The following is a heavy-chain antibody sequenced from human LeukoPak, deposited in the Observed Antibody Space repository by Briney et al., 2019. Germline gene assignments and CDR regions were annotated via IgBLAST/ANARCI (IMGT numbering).Heavy chain of an antibody. J-gene: IGHJ6*02. CDR3: ARDIVVDSGPYGMDV. V-gene: IGHV4-39*02. CDR2: IYYSGST. CDR1: GGSISSSSYY. D-gene: IGHD2-2*01. Sequence: SETLSLTCTVSGGSISSSSYYWGWIRQPPGKGLEWIGSIYYSGSTYYNPSPKSRVTISVDTSKNQFSLKLSSVTAADTAVYYCARDIVVDSGPYGMDVWGQGTTVTVSS.